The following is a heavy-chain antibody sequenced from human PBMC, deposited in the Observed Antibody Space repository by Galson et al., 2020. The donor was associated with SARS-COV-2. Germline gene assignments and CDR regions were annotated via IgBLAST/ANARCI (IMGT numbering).Heavy chain of an antibody. Sequence: GESLKISCAASGFTFSSFGMHWVRQAPGKGLEWVSFIRSDGSNKYYVESVKGRFTISRDNTKNTVHLEMNSLRVDDTAVYYCAREYSSLSGWSLSGIDVWGQGTTVTVSS. J-gene: IGHJ6*02. CDR3: AREYSSLSGWSLSGIDV. D-gene: IGHD3-22*01. CDR1: GFTFSSFG. CDR2: IRSDGSNK. V-gene: IGHV3-30*02.